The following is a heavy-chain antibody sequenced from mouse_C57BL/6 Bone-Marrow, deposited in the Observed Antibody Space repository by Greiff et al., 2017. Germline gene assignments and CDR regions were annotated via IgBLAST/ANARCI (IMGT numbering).Heavy chain of an antibody. CDR2: ISYDGSN. CDR3: ARGDILPFAY. J-gene: IGHJ3*01. D-gene: IGHD1-3*01. CDR1: GYSITSGYY. V-gene: IGHV3-6*01. Sequence: EVQLQESGPGLVKPSQSLSLTCSVTGYSITSGYYWNWIRQFPGNKLEWMGYISYDGSNNYNPSLKNRISITRDTSKNQFFLKLNSVTTEDTATYYCARGDILPFAYWGQGTLVTVSA.